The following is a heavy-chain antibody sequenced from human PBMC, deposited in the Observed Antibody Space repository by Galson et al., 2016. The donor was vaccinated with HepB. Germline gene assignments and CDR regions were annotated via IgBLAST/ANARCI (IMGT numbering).Heavy chain of an antibody. CDR1: GFSVGSNY. J-gene: IGHJ1*01. Sequence: SLRLSCAASGFSVGSNYMKWVRQAPGKGLEWVAVIYSGGTTSYADSVKGRFTISRDNSRNTLHLQMNSLRVEDTAVYYCSAHPAAVVPWGQGTLVTVPS. CDR3: SAHPAAVVP. CDR2: IYSGGTT. V-gene: IGHV3-53*01. D-gene: IGHD5-18*01.